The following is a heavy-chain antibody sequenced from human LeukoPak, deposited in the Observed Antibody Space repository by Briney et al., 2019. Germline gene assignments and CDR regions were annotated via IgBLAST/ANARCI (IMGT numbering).Heavy chain of an antibody. CDR1: GGSFSSGDYY. V-gene: IGHV4-30-4*08. D-gene: IGHD3-10*01. CDR3: ARGAYYPVFDY. CDR2: IYYSGSI. J-gene: IGHJ4*02. Sequence: SQTLSLTCTVSGGSFSSGDYYCSWIRQPPGKGLEWIGYIYYSGSIYYNPSLKSRVTISVDTSKNQCSLKLSSVTAADTAVYYCARGAYYPVFDYWGQGTLVTVSS.